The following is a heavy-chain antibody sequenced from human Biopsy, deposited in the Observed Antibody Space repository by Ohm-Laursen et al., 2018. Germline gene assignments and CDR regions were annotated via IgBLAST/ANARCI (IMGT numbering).Heavy chain of an antibody. D-gene: IGHD2-15*01. J-gene: IGHJ3*02. Sequence: SLRLSCSASGFIFDDYAMHWVRQAPGKGLEWVSGISWNSVGIGYADSVEGRFTISRDNAKNFLYLQMNNLRPEDTALYYCAKIHCSGGSCYPNAFDMWGHGTRVTVS. CDR2: ISWNSVGI. V-gene: IGHV3-9*01. CDR1: GFIFDDYA. CDR3: AKIHCSGGSCYPNAFDM.